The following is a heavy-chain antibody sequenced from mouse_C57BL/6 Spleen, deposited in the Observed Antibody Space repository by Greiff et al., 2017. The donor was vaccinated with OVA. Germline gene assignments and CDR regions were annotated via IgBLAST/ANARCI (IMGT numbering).Heavy chain of an antibody. Sequence: QVQLQQSGAELVRPGSSVKLSCKASGYTFPSYWMDWVKPRPGPGLEWIGNIYPSDSETHYNQKFKDKATLTVDKSSSTAYMQLSSLTSEDSAVYYCARWLLLYYAMDYRGQGTSVTVSS. CDR2: IYPSDSET. CDR1: GYTFPSYW. J-gene: IGHJ4*01. V-gene: IGHV1-61*01. CDR3: ARWLLLYYAMDY. D-gene: IGHD2-3*01.